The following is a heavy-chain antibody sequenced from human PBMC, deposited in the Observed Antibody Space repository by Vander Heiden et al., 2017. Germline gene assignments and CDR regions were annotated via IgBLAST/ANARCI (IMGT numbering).Heavy chain of an antibody. CDR1: GGSISSGGYS. CDR3: ARSQVGATRGGFDY. J-gene: IGHJ4*02. CDR2: IYHSGST. D-gene: IGHD1-26*01. Sequence: QLQLQESGSGLAKPSQTLSLTCAVSGGSISSGGYSCSWIRQPPGKGLEWIGYIYHSGSTYYNPSLKSRVTISVDRSKNQFSLKLSSVTAADTAVYYCARSQVGATRGGFDYWGQGTLVTVSS. V-gene: IGHV4-30-2*01.